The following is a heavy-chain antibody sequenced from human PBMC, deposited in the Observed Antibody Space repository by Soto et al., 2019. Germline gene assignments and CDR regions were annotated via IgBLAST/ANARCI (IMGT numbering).Heavy chain of an antibody. CDR2: ISSDGSNE. D-gene: IGHD6-19*01. J-gene: IGHJ6*02. Sequence: GGSLRLSCAASGFTFSSYAMHWVRQAPGKGLEWVAVISSDGSNEYYADSVKGRFTISRDNSKNTLYLQINSLRAEDTAVYYCAKDPIAEAGNNYYRMDVWGQGTTVTVS. V-gene: IGHV3-30*18. CDR3: AKDPIAEAGNNYYRMDV. CDR1: GFTFSSYA.